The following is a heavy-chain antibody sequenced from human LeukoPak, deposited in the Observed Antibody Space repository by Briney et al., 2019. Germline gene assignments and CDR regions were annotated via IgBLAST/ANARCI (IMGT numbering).Heavy chain of an antibody. Sequence: SETLSLTCTVSGGSLSSTRYYWGWIRQPPGKGLEWIGSIYYIGSTYYNPSLKSRVTISVDTSKNQFSLKLRSVTAADTAVYYCARHVNSNGSPSDYWGQGTLVTVSS. CDR2: IYYIGST. CDR3: ARHVNSNGSPSDY. J-gene: IGHJ4*02. CDR1: GGSLSSTRYY. V-gene: IGHV4-39*01. D-gene: IGHD1-26*01.